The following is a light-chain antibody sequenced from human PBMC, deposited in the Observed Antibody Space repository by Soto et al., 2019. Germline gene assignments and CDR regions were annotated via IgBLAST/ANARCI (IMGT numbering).Light chain of an antibody. CDR3: QQYKNWAPLT. V-gene: IGKV3-15*01. CDR2: GAF. CDR1: QSVSYN. Sequence: EIVMTQSPATLSVSPGETATLSCRASQSVSYNLAWYQQKPGQGPRLLIYGAFTRATGIPARFSGSGSGTEVSLTISSLQSEDFAVYYCQQYKNWAPLTFGGGTKVEIK. J-gene: IGKJ4*01.